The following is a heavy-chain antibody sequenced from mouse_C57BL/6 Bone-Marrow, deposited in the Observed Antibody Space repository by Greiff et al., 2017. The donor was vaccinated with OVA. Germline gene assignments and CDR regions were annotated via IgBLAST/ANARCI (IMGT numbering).Heavy chain of an antibody. Sequence: VQLQQSGAELVRPGASVKLSCTASGFNIKDDYMHWVKQRPEQGLEWIGWIDPENVDTEYASKFQGKATITADTSSNTAYLPLSSLTSEDTAVYYCTHYYGSSPWYFDVWGTGTTVTVSS. V-gene: IGHV14-4*01. J-gene: IGHJ1*03. CDR1: GFNIKDDY. CDR3: THYYGSSPWYFDV. D-gene: IGHD1-1*01. CDR2: IDPENVDT.